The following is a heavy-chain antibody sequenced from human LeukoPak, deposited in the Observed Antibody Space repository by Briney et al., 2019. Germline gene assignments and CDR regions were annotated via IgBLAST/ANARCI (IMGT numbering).Heavy chain of an antibody. J-gene: IGHJ4*02. CDR3: ARDWGPYYDSSGYYHY. Sequence: SVNVSCKASGYTFTIYGISWVRQAPGQGLEWMGWISAYNGNTNYAQKLQGRVTMTTDTSTSTAYMELRSLRSDDTAVYYCARDWGPYYDSSGYYHYWGQGTLVTVSS. CDR2: ISAYNGNT. CDR1: GYTFTIYG. D-gene: IGHD3-22*01. V-gene: IGHV1-18*01.